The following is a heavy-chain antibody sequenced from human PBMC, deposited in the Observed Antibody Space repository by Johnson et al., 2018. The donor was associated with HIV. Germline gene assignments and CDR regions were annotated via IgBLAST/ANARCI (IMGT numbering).Heavy chain of an antibody. CDR3: AKCIWGSSLIDVFDI. CDR1: GFTFDDYA. J-gene: IGHJ3*02. CDR2: ISWNSGSI. V-gene: IGHV3-9*01. Sequence: VQLVESGGGLVQPGRSLRLSCAASGFTFDDYAMHWVRQAPGKGLEWVSGISWNSGSIGYADSVKGRFTISRDNSKNTLYLQMNSLRVEDTAVYYCAKCIWGSSLIDVFDIWGQGTTVIVSS. D-gene: IGHD3-16*01.